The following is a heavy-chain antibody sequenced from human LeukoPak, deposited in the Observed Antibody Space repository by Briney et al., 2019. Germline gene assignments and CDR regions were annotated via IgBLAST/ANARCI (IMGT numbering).Heavy chain of an antibody. D-gene: IGHD2-21*02. CDR1: GFTFSSYW. V-gene: IGHV3-7*01. Sequence: GGSLRLSCAASGFTFSSYWMSWVRQAPGKGLEWVANIKQDGSEKYYVDSVKGRFTISRDNAKNSLYLQMNSLRAEDTAVYYCAGDRGPTDRGAFDIWGQGTMVTVSS. J-gene: IGHJ3*02. CDR3: AGDRGPTDRGAFDI. CDR2: IKQDGSEK.